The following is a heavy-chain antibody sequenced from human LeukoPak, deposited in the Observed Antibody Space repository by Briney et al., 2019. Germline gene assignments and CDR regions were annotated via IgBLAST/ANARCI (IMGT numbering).Heavy chain of an antibody. Sequence: PGGSLRLSCAASGFTFSSHAMSWVRQAPGKGLEWVSSISSSSSYIYYADSVKGGFTISRDNAKNSLYLQMNSLRAEDTAVYYCAMCRDGYNYNGYWGQGTLVTVSS. CDR2: ISSSSSYI. CDR3: AMCRDGYNYNGY. V-gene: IGHV3-21*01. D-gene: IGHD5-24*01. CDR1: GFTFSSHA. J-gene: IGHJ4*02.